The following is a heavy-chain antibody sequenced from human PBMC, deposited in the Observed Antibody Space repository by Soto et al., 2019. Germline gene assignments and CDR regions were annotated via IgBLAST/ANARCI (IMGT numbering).Heavy chain of an antibody. J-gene: IGHJ4*02. CDR3: ARGYSGYDGLENY. V-gene: IGHV1-69*02. CDR1: GGTFSSYT. D-gene: IGHD5-12*01. CDR2: IIPILGIA. Sequence: QVQLVHSGAEVKKPGSSVKVSCKASGGTFSSYTISWVRQAPGQGLEWMGRIIPILGIANYAQKFQGRGTITADKSTSTAYMELSSLRSEDTAVYYCARGYSGYDGLENYWGQGTLVTVSS.